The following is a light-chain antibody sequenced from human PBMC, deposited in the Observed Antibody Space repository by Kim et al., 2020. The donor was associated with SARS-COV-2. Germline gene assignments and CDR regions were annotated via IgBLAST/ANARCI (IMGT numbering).Light chain of an antibody. CDR1: QSISTW. V-gene: IGKV1-5*03. CDR2: KAS. Sequence: SASVGDRFTITCRASQSISTWLAWYQQKPGKAPKLLMYKASSLQSGVPSRFSGSGSGAEFTLTISSLQPDDFATYYCQQYNSYPYTFGQGTKLEI. J-gene: IGKJ2*01. CDR3: QQYNSYPYT.